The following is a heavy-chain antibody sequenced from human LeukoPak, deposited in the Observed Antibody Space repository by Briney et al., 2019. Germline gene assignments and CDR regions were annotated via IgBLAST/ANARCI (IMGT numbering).Heavy chain of an antibody. Sequence: SETLSLTCAVYGGSFSGYYWSWIRQPPGKGLEWIGEINHSGSTNYNPSLKSLVTISVDTSKNQFSLKLSSVTAADTAVYYCARVGGYDSEGPRVEGYYYDSSGYYYYFDYWGQGTLVTVSS. J-gene: IGHJ4*02. D-gene: IGHD3-22*01. CDR3: ARVGGYDSEGPRVEGYYYDSSGYYYYFDY. V-gene: IGHV4-34*01. CDR1: GGSFSGYY. CDR2: INHSGST.